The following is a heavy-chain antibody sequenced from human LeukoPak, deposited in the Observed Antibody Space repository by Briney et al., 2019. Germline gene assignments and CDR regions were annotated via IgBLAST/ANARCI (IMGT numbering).Heavy chain of an antibody. D-gene: IGHD3-22*01. Sequence: GGSLRPSCAASGFTFSSYSMNWVRQAPGKGLEWVSSISSSSSYIYYADSVKGRFTISRDNSKNSLYLQMNSLRTEDTALYYCAKDIYDSSGYYSTSDSSFDYWGQGTLVTVSS. CDR3: AKDIYDSSGYYSTSDSSFDY. CDR2: ISSSSSYI. V-gene: IGHV3-21*04. J-gene: IGHJ4*02. CDR1: GFTFSSYS.